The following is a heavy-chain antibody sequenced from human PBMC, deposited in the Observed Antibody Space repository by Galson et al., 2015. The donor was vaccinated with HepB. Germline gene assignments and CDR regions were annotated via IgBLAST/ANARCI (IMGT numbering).Heavy chain of an antibody. D-gene: IGHD3-10*01. V-gene: IGHV1-3*04. CDR1: GYSFNTYN. CDR3: AKAPRIPFGVLMQPLTK. CDR2: INTGNGHT. J-gene: IGHJ4*02. Sequence: SVKVSCKASGYSFNTYNIHWVRQAPGQSLEWVGSINTGNGHTKYSRKFQGRVTITGDSSASTPYLQLSSLTSEDTAIYFCAKAPRIPFGVLMQPLTKWGLGILVTVS.